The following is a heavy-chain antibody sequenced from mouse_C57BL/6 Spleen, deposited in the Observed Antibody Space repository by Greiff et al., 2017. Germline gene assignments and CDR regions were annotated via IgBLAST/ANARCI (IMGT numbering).Heavy chain of an antibody. D-gene: IGHD1-1*01. CDR1: GYTFTSYW. Sequence: QVQLQQPGAELVKPGASVKLSCKASGYTFTSYWMHWVKQRPGQGLEWIGMIHPNSGSTNYNEKFKSKATLTVDKSSSTAYMQLSSLTSEDSAVYYCARSRYSGSSYLCYFDYWGQGTTLTVSS. CDR3: ARSRYSGSSYLCYFDY. V-gene: IGHV1-64*01. J-gene: IGHJ2*01. CDR2: IHPNSGST.